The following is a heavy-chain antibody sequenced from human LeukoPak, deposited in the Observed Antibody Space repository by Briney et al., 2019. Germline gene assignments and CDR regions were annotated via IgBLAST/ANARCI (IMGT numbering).Heavy chain of an antibody. Sequence: SETLSLTCTVSGGSISSYYWSWIRQPPGKGLEWIGSIYYSGSTYYNPSLKSRVTISVDTSKNQFSLKLSSVTAADTAVYYCARQRDYDYVWGSYKGYNWFDPWGQGTWSPSPQ. CDR1: GGSISSYY. J-gene: IGHJ5*02. CDR2: IYYSGST. D-gene: IGHD3-16*01. V-gene: IGHV4-39*01. CDR3: ARQRDYDYVWGSYKGYNWFDP.